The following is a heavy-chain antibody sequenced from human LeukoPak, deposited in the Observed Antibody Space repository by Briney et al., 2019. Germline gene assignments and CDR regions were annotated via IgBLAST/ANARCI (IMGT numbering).Heavy chain of an antibody. Sequence: GKSLRLSCAASGFSFSNYVMHWLRQAPGKGLEWVAVIPYDSSNKYYTDSVKGRFTISRDNSENTLYLQMNSLKTEDTAVYYCAKDVAPLYYYYGMDVWGQGTTVTVSS. V-gene: IGHV3-30*18. D-gene: IGHD2-21*01. CDR1: GFSFSNYV. CDR2: IPYDSSNK. CDR3: AKDVAPLYYYYGMDV. J-gene: IGHJ6*02.